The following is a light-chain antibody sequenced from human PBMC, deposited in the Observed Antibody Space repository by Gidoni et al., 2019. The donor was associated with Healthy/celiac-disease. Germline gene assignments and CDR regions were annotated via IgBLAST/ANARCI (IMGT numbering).Light chain of an antibody. J-gene: IGLJ1*01. Sequence: QSALTQPRSVSGSPGQSVTISCTGTSSDVGGYNYVSWYQRHPGKAPKLRIYDVSKRPSGVPDRFSGSKSGNTASLTISGLQAEDEADYYCCSYAGSYTLFGTGTKVTVL. V-gene: IGLV2-11*01. CDR2: DVS. CDR1: SSDVGGYNY. CDR3: CSYAGSYTL.